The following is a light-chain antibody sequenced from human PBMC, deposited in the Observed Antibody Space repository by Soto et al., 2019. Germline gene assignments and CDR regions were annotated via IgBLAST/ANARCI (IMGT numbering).Light chain of an antibody. CDR2: LGF. V-gene: IGKV2-28*01. CDR1: QSLLHSNGYNY. J-gene: IGKJ1*01. Sequence: DIVMTQSPLSLPVTPGEPASISCRSSQSLLHSNGYNYLDWYLQKPGQSPQLLIYLGFSRASGVPDRFSGSGSGTDFTLKISRVEAEDVGVYYCMQALQSPRTFGQGTKVEIK. CDR3: MQALQSPRT.